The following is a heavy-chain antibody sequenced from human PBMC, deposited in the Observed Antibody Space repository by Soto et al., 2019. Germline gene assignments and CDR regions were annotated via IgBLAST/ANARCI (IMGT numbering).Heavy chain of an antibody. Sequence: QVQLVQSGAEVKKPGSSVKVSCKASGGTFGSYAISWVRQAPGQGLEWMGGIIPIFGTANYAQKFQGRVTITADESTSTAYMGLSSLRSEDTAVYYCARLGTPYYSSSWGNWFDPWGQGTLVTVSS. D-gene: IGHD6-13*01. V-gene: IGHV1-69*01. CDR3: ARLGTPYYSSSWGNWFDP. CDR1: GGTFGSYA. CDR2: IIPIFGTA. J-gene: IGHJ5*02.